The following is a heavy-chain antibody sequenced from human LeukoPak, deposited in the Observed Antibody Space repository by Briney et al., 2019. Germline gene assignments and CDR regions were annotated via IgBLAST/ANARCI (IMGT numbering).Heavy chain of an antibody. CDR2: IYYSGST. J-gene: IGHJ6*03. CDR1: GGSISSSSYY. Sequence: SETLSLTCTVSGGSISSSSYYWGWIRQPPGKGLEWVGSIYYSGSTYYNPSLKSRVTISVDTSKNQFSLKLSSVTAADTAVYYCAIRVATINYYYYYMDVWGKGTTVTVSS. D-gene: IGHD5-12*01. CDR3: AIRVATINYYYYYMDV. V-gene: IGHV4-39*01.